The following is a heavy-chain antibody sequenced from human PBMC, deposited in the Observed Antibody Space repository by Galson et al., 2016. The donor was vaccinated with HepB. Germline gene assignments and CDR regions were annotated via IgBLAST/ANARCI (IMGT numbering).Heavy chain of an antibody. CDR1: GFTFSSFA. D-gene: IGHD3-9*01. V-gene: IGHV3-23*01. Sequence: SLRLSCAASGFTFSSFAISWVRQAPGKGLEWVSGISGSGGTTYHADSVKGRFTISRDNSKNTLYLQMNSLRAEDTAVYYCAREGAITYYDILTGYSPPDAFDVWGQGTMATISS. CDR2: ISGSGGTT. J-gene: IGHJ3*01. CDR3: AREGAITYYDILTGYSPPDAFDV.